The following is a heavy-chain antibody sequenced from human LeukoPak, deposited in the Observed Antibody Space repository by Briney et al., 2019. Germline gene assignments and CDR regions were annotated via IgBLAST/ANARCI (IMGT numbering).Heavy chain of an antibody. CDR1: GYNLNRYT. V-gene: IGHV1-18*01. CDR2: HSTSNGDT. Sequence: ASVKVSCKTSGYNLNRYTITGVRQAPGQGLEGLGWHSTSNGDTIYEEKFQGRVTMTTETVTKTAYMELRRLRAGDTAMYFCARVSETSMVTPGFDSWGQGTLVTVSS. D-gene: IGHD5-18*01. J-gene: IGHJ4*02. CDR3: ARVSETSMVTPGFDS.